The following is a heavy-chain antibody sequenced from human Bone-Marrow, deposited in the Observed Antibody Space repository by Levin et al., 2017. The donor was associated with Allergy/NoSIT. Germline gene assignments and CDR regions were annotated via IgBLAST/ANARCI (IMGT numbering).Heavy chain of an antibody. CDR2: IYWVDDK. Sequence: SGPTLVKPTETLTLTCSFSGFSLSTRGVGVGWVRQPPGKALEWLALIYWVDDKRYSPSLKSRLSITKDTSKNQVVLTMTNMDPVDTGTYYCAHYCTGDICSHFDYWGQGTLVTVSS. CDR1: GFSLSTRGVG. CDR3: AHYCTGDICSHFDY. D-gene: IGHD2-8*02. J-gene: IGHJ4*02. V-gene: IGHV2-5*02.